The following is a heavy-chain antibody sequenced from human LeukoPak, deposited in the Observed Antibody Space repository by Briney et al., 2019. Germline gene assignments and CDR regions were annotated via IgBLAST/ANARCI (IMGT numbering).Heavy chain of an antibody. J-gene: IGHJ5*01. CDR1: GDSISSSSYY. Sequence: SETLSLTCSVSGDSISSSSYYWGWIRQPPGKGLEWIGSIFYSGSTYYTPSLKSRVTMSLGTSKNQFSLRLTSVTAADTAVYYCARQIAVVEPTDPDWFDSWGQGTLVTVSS. D-gene: IGHD2-21*01. V-gene: IGHV4-39*07. CDR3: ARQIAVVEPTDPDWFDS. CDR2: IFYSGST.